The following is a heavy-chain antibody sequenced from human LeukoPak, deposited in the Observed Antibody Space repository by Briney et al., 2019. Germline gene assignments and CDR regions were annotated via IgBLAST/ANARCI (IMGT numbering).Heavy chain of an antibody. CDR3: ARRGSTVTTGVTGKTFFRNPFSY. J-gene: IGHJ4*02. D-gene: IGHD4-11*01. V-gene: IGHV1-2*02. Sequence: GASVKVSCKASGYTFTGYYMHWVRQAPGQGLEWMGWINPNSGGTNYAQKFQGRVTMTRDTSISTAYMELSRLRSDDTAVYYCARRGSTVTTGVTGKTFFRNPFSYWGQGTLVTVSS. CDR1: GYTFTGYY. CDR2: INPNSGGT.